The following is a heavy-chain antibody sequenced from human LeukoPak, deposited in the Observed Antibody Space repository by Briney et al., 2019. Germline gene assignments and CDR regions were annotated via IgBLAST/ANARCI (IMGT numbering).Heavy chain of an antibody. CDR1: GGSINTKTHY. CDR2: VFYNGNT. V-gene: IGHV4-39*01. Sequence: SEALSLTCTVSGGSINTKTHYWACIRQTPGKGLEWIGSVFYNGNTYYNPSLKSRVTISVDTSKNQFSLRLTSVTAADTAVYYCAKHGEDSSGYYADFFDHCGQGTLVTVSS. D-gene: IGHD3-22*01. CDR3: AKHGEDSSGYYADFFDH. J-gene: IGHJ4*02.